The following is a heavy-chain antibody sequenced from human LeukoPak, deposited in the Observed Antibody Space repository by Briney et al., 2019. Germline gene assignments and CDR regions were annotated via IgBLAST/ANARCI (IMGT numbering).Heavy chain of an antibody. V-gene: IGHV1-18*01. CDR3: ARDSSGYCSGGSCHVWFDP. CDR1: GYTFTSYG. CDR2: ISAYNGNT. Sequence: ASVKVSCKASGYTFTSYGISWVRQAPGQGLEWMGWISAYNGNTNYAQKLQGRVTMTTDTSTGTAYMELRSLRSDDTAVYYCARDSSGYCSGGSCHVWFDPWGQGTLVTVSS. D-gene: IGHD2-15*01. J-gene: IGHJ5*02.